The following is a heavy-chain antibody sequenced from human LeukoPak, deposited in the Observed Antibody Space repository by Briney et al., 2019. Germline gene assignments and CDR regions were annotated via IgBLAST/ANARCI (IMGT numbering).Heavy chain of an antibody. Sequence: ASVKVSCKTSGYIFTDYYIHWVRQAPGPGLEWMGWINPKTGDTNSAQKFQRWVTMTRDTAISTAYMELNRLALDDTAVYYCARVVYSHGYCDRVTCPNWFDPWGQGTLVTVSS. J-gene: IGHJ5*02. CDR1: GYIFTDYY. CDR2: INPKTGDT. D-gene: IGHD2-2*03. CDR3: ARVVYSHGYCDRVTCPNWFDP. V-gene: IGHV1-2*04.